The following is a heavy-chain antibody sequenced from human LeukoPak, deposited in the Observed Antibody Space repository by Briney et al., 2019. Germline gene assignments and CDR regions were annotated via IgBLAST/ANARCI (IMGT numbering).Heavy chain of an antibody. Sequence: PSETLSLTCAVYGGSFSGYYWSWIRQPPGKGLEWIGEINHSGSTNYNPSLKSRVTISVDTSKNQFSLKLSSVTAADTAVYYCAHTALSPEINWSDPWGQGTLVTVSS. V-gene: IGHV4-34*01. CDR3: AHTALSPEINWSDP. J-gene: IGHJ5*02. CDR2: INHSGST. CDR1: GGSFSGYY. D-gene: IGHD2/OR15-2a*01.